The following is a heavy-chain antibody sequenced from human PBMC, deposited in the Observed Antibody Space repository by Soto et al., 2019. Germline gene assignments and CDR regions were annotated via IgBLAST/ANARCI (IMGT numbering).Heavy chain of an antibody. Sequence: SETLSLTCAVYGGSFSGYYWSWIRQPPGKGLEWIGEINHSGSTNYNPSLKSRVTISVDTSKNQFSLKLSSVTAADTAVYYCARGFEYSSSSLDYYYMDVWGKGTTVTVSS. CDR3: ARGFEYSSSSLDYYYMDV. CDR1: GGSFSGYY. V-gene: IGHV4-34*01. CDR2: INHSGST. J-gene: IGHJ6*03. D-gene: IGHD6-6*01.